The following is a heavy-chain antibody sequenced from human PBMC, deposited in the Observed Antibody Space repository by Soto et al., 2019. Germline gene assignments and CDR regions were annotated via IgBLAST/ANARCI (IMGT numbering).Heavy chain of an antibody. D-gene: IGHD2-2*01. Sequence: QVQLVESGGGVVQPGRSLRLSCAASGFTFSSYAMHWVRQAPGKGLEWVAVISYDGSNKYYADSVKGRFTISRDNSKNTLYLQMNSLRAEDTAVYYCARIDCISTSCYHYSYGMDVWGQGTTVTVSS. CDR3: ARIDCISTSCYHYSYGMDV. CDR1: GFTFSSYA. CDR2: ISYDGSNK. J-gene: IGHJ6*02. V-gene: IGHV3-30-3*01.